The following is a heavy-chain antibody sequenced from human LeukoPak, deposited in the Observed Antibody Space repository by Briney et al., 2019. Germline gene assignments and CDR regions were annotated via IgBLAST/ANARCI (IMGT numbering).Heavy chain of an antibody. V-gene: IGHV3-21*01. CDR1: GFTFSSYS. J-gene: IGHJ4*02. D-gene: IGHD1-26*01. CDR3: AREGAGLPDY. Sequence: GGSLRLSCAASGFTFSSYSMNWVRQAPGKGLEWASSISSSSSYIYYADSVKGRFTISRDNAKNSLYLQMNSLRAEDTAVYYRAREGAGLPDYWGQGTLVTVSS. CDR2: ISSSSSYI.